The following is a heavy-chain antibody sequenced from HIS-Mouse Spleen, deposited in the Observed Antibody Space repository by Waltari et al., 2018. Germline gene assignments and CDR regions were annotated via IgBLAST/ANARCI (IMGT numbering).Heavy chain of an antibody. CDR2: IYSGGST. J-gene: IGHJ4*02. D-gene: IGHD6-13*01. CDR3: ARARGSSSWYEYYFDY. CDR1: GFTVGSNY. V-gene: IGHV3-66*01. Sequence: EVQLVESGGGLVQPGGSLRLSCAASGFTVGSNYISWARQAPGKGLEWVSVIYSGGSTYYADSVKGRLTISRDNSKNTLYLQMNSLRAEDTAVYYCARARGSSSWYEYYFDYWGQGTLVTVSS.